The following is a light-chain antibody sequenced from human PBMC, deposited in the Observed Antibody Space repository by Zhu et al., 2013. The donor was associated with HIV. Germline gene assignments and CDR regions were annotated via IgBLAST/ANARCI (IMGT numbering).Light chain of an antibody. J-gene: IGKJ1*01. Sequence: DVELTQTPHILPVTLGQPASISCRSSHGLVHGDGKIYLNWLQQRPGQPPRLLIYKTSTLFSGIPDRFSATGAGTDFTLRIRRVEAEDIAIYYCMQSTLFPQTFGQGTKVEVK. CDR1: HGLVHGDGKIY. CDR3: MQSTLFPQT. CDR2: KTS. V-gene: IGKV2-24*01.